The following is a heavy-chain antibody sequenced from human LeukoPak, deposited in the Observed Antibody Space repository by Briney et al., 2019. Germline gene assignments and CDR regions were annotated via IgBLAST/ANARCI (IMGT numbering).Heavy chain of an antibody. Sequence: ASVKVSCKTSGYTFTSYYIHWLRQAPGQRFEWMGWSDPKSGATKYEHFQGRVTMTRDTSISTAYMELSSLRSEDTAVYYCARDNSVEDTAWRFDPWGQGTLVTVSS. V-gene: IGHV1-2*02. D-gene: IGHD4-23*01. CDR1: GYTFTSYY. CDR2: SDPKSGAT. CDR3: ARDNSVEDTAWRFDP. J-gene: IGHJ5*02.